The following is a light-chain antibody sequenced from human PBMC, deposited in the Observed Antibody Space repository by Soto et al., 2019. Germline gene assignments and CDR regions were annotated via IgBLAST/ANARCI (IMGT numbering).Light chain of an antibody. CDR2: DVS. CDR1: SSDVGGYNY. CDR3: CSYAGSYTFL. V-gene: IGLV2-11*01. J-gene: IGLJ2*01. Sequence: QSALTQPRSVSGSPGQSVTISCTGTSSDVGGYNYVSWYQQHPGKAPKLMIYDVSKRPSGVPDRFSGSKSGSTASLTISGLQAEDEADYYRCSYAGSYTFLFGGGTKLTVL.